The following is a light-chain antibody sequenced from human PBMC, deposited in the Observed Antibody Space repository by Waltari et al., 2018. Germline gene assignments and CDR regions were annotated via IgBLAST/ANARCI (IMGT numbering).Light chain of an antibody. CDR3: QQYNKSPPIT. J-gene: IGKJ5*01. Sequence: EVVMTQSPATLSVSPGERATLSCRASQSIYDNLAWYQQKPAQAPRLLIYGASTRATGVPSRFRGSGSGTEFTLTISSLQSEDSAVYYCQQYNKSPPITFGQGTRLEIK. CDR2: GAS. V-gene: IGKV3-15*01. CDR1: QSIYDN.